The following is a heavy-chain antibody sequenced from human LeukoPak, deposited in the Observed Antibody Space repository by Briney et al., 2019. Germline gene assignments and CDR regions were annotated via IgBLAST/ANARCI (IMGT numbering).Heavy chain of an antibody. CDR1: GDTFTGYY. CDR3: ARDLSRGWPDY. V-gene: IGHV1-2*02. D-gene: IGHD6-19*01. Sequence: SVKVSCKASGDTFTGYYMHWVRQAPGQGLEWMGWINPNSGGTNYAQKFQGRVTMTRDTSISTAYMALSRLRSDDTAVYYCARDLSRGWPDYCGQGTLVTVSS. CDR2: INPNSGGT. J-gene: IGHJ4*02.